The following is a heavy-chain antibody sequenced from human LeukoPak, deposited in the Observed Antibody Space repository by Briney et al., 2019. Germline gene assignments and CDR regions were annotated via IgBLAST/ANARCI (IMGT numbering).Heavy chain of an antibody. V-gene: IGHV4-61*01. CDR3: ARGRQRDYFDY. Sequence: SETLSLTCTVSGGSISSGSYYWSWIRQPPGTGLEWIGYIYYSGSTNYNPSLKSRVTISVDTSKNQFSLKLSSVTAADTAVYYCARGRQRDYFDYWGQGTLVTVSS. J-gene: IGHJ4*02. D-gene: IGHD6-25*01. CDR2: IYYSGST. CDR1: GGSISSGSYY.